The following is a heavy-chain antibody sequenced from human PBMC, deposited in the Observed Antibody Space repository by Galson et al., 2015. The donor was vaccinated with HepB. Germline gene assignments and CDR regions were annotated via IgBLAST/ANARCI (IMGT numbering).Heavy chain of an antibody. Sequence: SVKVSCKASGYTFTRYYIHWVRQAPGQGLEWMGWISTNSGDTNYAQKFQGRVTMTTDTSTSTAYMELRSLRSDDTAVYYCARDVDHRFDHWGQGTLVTVSS. J-gene: IGHJ4*02. CDR3: ARDVDHRFDH. V-gene: IGHV1-18*04. CDR1: GYTFTRYY. CDR2: ISTNSGDT.